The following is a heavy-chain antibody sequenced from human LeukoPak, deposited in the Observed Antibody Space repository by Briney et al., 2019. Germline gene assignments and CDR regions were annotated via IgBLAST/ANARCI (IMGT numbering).Heavy chain of an antibody. Sequence: SVKVSCKASGGTFSSYAISWVRQAPGQGLEWMGGIIPIFGTANYAQKFQGRVTITADESTSTAYMELSSLRSEDTAVYYCARSPYYYDSSGYLLFDYWGQGTLVTVSS. CDR3: ARSPYYYDSSGYLLFDY. D-gene: IGHD3-22*01. CDR2: IIPIFGTA. CDR1: GGTFSSYA. J-gene: IGHJ4*02. V-gene: IGHV1-69*01.